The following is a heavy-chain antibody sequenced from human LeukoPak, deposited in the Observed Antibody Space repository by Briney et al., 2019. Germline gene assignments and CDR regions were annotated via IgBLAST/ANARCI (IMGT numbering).Heavy chain of an antibody. J-gene: IGHJ4*02. Sequence: GGSLRLSCAASGFTFNSYAMHWVRQAPGKGLEWVSYISSSGSTIYYADSVKGRFTISRDNAKNSLYLQMNSLRAEDTAVYYCARDYGGSSPFDYWGQGTLVTVSS. V-gene: IGHV3-48*03. CDR1: GFTFNSYA. CDR3: ARDYGGSSPFDY. CDR2: ISSSGSTI. D-gene: IGHD4-23*01.